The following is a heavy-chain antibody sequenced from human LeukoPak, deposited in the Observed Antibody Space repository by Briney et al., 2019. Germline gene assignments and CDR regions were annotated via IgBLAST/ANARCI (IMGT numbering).Heavy chain of an antibody. CDR3: ERVFGYDRRKVFDY. V-gene: IGHV4-34*01. CDR2: INHSGST. J-gene: IGHJ4*02. Sequence: SETLSLTCAVYGGSFSGYYWSWIRQPPGKGLEWIGEINHSGSTNYNPSLQSRVTISVDKSKNQFSLNLSYVTAADTAVYYCERVFGYDRRKVFDYWGQGTLVTVSS. D-gene: IGHD5-12*01. CDR1: GGSFSGYY.